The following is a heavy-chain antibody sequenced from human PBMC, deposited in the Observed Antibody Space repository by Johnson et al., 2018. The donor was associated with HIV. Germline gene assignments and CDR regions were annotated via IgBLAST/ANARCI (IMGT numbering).Heavy chain of an antibody. CDR3: ARDPCTGASCLPGAFDI. J-gene: IGHJ3*02. V-gene: IGHV3-66*01. Sequence: VLLVESGGGLVPPGGSLRLSCAASGFTVSSNYMTWVRQAPGKGLEWVSVIYSGGRTYYTDSVQGRFTISRDNSKNTLYLQMNSLRAEDKAVYFCARDPCTGASCLPGAFDIWGQGTLVTVSS. CDR1: GFTVSSNY. CDR2: IYSGGRT. D-gene: IGHD2-15*01.